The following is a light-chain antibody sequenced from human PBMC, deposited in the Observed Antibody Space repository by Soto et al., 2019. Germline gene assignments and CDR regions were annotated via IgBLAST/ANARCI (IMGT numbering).Light chain of an antibody. CDR1: QDISNY. CDR2: DAS. J-gene: IGKJ1*01. Sequence: DIQMTQSPSSLSASVGDRVTITCQASQDISNYLNWYQQKPGKAPKLLIYDASNLETGVPSRFSGSESGTDFTFTISSLQAEDIATYYCQQYYNSPRTFGHGTKVQIK. V-gene: IGKV1-33*01. CDR3: QQYYNSPRT.